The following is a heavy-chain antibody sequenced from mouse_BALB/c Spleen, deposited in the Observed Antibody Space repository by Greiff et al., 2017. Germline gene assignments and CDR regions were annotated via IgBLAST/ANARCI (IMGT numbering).Heavy chain of an antibody. J-gene: IGHJ2*01. CDR1: GYTFTDYN. CDR2: IYPYNGGT. Sequence: VQLQQSGPELVKPGASVKISCKASGYTFTDYNMHWVKQSHGKSLEWIGYIYPYNGGTGYNQKFKSKATLTVDNSSSTAYMELRSLTSEDSAVYYCARGFITTVVAPFDYWGQGTTLTVSS. D-gene: IGHD1-1*01. V-gene: IGHV1S29*02. CDR3: ARGFITTVVAPFDY.